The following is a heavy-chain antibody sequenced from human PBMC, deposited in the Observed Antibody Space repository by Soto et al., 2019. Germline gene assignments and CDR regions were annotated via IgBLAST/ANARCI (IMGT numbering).Heavy chain of an antibody. D-gene: IGHD1-1*01. CDR3: ARRLPGVGTYDF. J-gene: IGHJ4*02. V-gene: IGHV3-74*01. CDR2: INGDGTTV. Sequence: AGSLRLSCAASGFIFSTYWMHWVRQVPGKGLVCVSRINGDGTTVHYADSARGRFTISRDNAKNTLYLQMNTLRVEDTAVYYCARRLPGVGTYDFWGQGILVTVSS. CDR1: GFIFSTYW.